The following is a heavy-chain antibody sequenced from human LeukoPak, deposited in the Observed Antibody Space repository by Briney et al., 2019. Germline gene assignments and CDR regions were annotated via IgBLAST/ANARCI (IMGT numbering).Heavy chain of an antibody. CDR1: GFSVSNNF. Sequence: PGGSLRLSCVASGFSVSNNFMSWVRQAPGKGLEWVSVIYSDGSTFYADSVKGRFTISRDSSKDTLYLQMNSLRGEDTAVYYCARDQWMAAASRASSHYFYYGMDAWGKGTTVTVSS. CDR2: IYSDGST. V-gene: IGHV3-53*01. J-gene: IGHJ6*04. CDR3: ARDQWMAAASRASSHYFYYGMDA. D-gene: IGHD6-13*01.